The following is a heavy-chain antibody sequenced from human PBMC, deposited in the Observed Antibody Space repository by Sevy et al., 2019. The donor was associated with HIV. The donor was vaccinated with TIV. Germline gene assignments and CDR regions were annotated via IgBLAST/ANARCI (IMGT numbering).Heavy chain of an antibody. J-gene: IGHJ4*02. Sequence: GGSLRLSCAASGFTFSSYGMHWVRQAPGKGLEWVAVISYDGSNKYYADSVKGRFTISRDNSKNTLYLQMNSLRAEDTAVYYCAAGVVPAAIEDPHFDYWGQGTLVTVSS. CDR3: AAGVVPAAIEDPHFDY. V-gene: IGHV3-30*03. CDR2: ISYDGSNK. CDR1: GFTFSSYG. D-gene: IGHD2-2*02.